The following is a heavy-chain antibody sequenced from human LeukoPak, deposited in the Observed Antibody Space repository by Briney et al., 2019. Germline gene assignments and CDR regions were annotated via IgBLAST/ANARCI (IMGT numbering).Heavy chain of an antibody. CDR1: GYTFTSYY. D-gene: IGHD1-26*01. CDR3: ARDNSVGDVAWWFDP. CDR2: INPSGGST. V-gene: IGHV1-46*01. Sequence: ASVKVSCKASGYTFTSYYMHWVRQAPGQGLEWMGIINPSGGSTSYAQKFQGRGTMTRDMSTTTDYMELSSLRSDDTAVYYCARDNSVGDVAWWFDPWGQGTLVTVSS. J-gene: IGHJ5*02.